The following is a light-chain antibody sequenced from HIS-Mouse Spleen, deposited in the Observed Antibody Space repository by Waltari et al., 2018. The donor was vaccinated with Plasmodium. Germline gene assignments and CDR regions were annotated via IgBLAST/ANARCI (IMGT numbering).Light chain of an antibody. CDR2: AAS. CDR3: QQLYSYPFT. Sequence: DIQLTQSPSFLSASVGDRATITCRANHGISSYLSWYQQKPGKAPKLLIYAASTLQSGVPSRFSGSGSGTDFTLTISSLQPEDFATYYCQQLYSYPFTFGPGTKVDIK. CDR1: HGISSY. V-gene: IGKV1-9*01. J-gene: IGKJ3*01.